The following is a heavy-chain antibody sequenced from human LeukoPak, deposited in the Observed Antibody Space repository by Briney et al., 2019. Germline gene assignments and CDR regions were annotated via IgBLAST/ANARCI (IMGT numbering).Heavy chain of an antibody. CDR1: GFTFSSYV. V-gene: IGHV3-23*01. D-gene: IGHD3/OR15-3a*01. Sequence: PGRSLRLSCAASGFTFSSYVMSWVRQAPGKGLEWVSAISGSGGSTYYADSVKARFTISRDNSKNTLYLQMNSLRAEDTAVYYCAKGWTGYYALFDYWGQGTLVTVSS. J-gene: IGHJ4*02. CDR3: AKGWTGYYALFDY. CDR2: ISGSGGST.